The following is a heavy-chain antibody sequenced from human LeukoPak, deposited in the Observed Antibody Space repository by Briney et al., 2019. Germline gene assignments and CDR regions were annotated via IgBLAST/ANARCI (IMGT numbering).Heavy chain of an antibody. J-gene: IGHJ4*02. CDR1: GFTFSSYS. D-gene: IGHD3-22*01. CDR3: ARDPSYPGYDSSGPLDY. CDR2: ISSSSSYI. Sequence: GGSLRLSCAASGFTFSSYSMNWVRQAPGKGLEWVSSISSSSSYIYYADSVKGRFTISRDNAKNSLYLQMNSLRAEDTAVYYCARDPSYPGYDSSGPLDYWGQGTLVTASS. V-gene: IGHV3-21*01.